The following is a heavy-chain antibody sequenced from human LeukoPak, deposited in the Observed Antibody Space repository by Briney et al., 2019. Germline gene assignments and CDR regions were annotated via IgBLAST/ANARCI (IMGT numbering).Heavy chain of an antibody. CDR3: ARDFSSSFLFDY. V-gene: IGHV4-61*08. CDR1: GGSISSGGYY. D-gene: IGHD6-6*01. J-gene: IGHJ4*02. CDR2: IYHSGST. Sequence: SSETLSLTCTVSGGSISSGGYYWSWIRQPPGKGLEWIGYIYHSGSTNYNPSLKSRVTISVDTSKNQFSLKLSSVTAADTAVYYCARDFSSSFLFDYWGQGTLVTVSS.